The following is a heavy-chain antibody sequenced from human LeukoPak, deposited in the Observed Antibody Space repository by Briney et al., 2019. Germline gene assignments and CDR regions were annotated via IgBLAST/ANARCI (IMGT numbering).Heavy chain of an antibody. CDR2: INPNSGGT. D-gene: IGHD2-15*01. J-gene: IGHJ4*02. Sequence: ASVKVSCKASGYTLIEYYIYWVRQAPGQGREWMGWINPNSGGTKYAQKFQGRVTMTRDTSISTAYMELSRLRSDDTAVYYCARPVLGDGTVAAQFEHWGQGTLVTVSS. CDR3: ARPVLGDGTVAAQFEH. CDR1: GYTLIEYY. V-gene: IGHV1-2*02.